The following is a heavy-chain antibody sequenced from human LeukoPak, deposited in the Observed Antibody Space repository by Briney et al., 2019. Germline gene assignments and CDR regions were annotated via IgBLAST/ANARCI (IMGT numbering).Heavy chain of an antibody. CDR1: GFTFSNSA. CDR2: IKQDGSEK. V-gene: IGHV3-7*01. CDR3: ARGRGQDY. D-gene: IGHD3-10*01. J-gene: IGHJ4*02. Sequence: GGSLRLSCAASGFTFSNSAMSWVRQAPGKGLEWVANIKQDGSEKYYVDSVKGRFTISRDNAKNSLYLQMNSLRAEDTAVYYCARGRGQDYWGQGTLATVSS.